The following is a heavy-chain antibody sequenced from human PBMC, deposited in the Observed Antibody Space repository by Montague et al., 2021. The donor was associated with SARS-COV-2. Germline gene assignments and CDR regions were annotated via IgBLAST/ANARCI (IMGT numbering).Heavy chain of an antibody. CDR2: IWYDGSNK. D-gene: IGHD3-9*01. V-gene: IGHV3-33*06. J-gene: IGHJ6*02. CDR1: GFTFSSYG. CDR3: AKEDILTGYYGRDITYYYYGMDV. Sequence: SLRLSCAASGFTFSSYGMHWVRQAPGKGLEWVAVIWYDGSNKYYADSVKGRFTISRDNSKNTLYLQMNSLRAEDTAVYYCAKEDILTGYYGRDITYYYYGMDVWGQGTTGTVSS.